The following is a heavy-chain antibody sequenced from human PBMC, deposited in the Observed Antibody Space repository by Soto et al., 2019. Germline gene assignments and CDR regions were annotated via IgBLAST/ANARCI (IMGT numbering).Heavy chain of an antibody. J-gene: IGHJ5*01. CDR2: IYKSATT. CDR1: GDSISNLDYF. D-gene: IGHD7-27*01. CDR3: SRGRYCLTGRCFPNWFDS. V-gene: IGHV4-30-4*01. Sequence: SETLSLTCSVSGDSISNLDYFWAWIRQPPGQALEYIGYIYKSATTYYNPSFESRVAISVDTSKSQFSLNVTSVTAADTAVYFCSRGRYCLTGRCFPNWFDSWGQGALVTVSS.